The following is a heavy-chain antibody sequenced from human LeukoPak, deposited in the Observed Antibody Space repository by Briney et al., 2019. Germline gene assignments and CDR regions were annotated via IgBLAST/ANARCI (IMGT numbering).Heavy chain of an antibody. J-gene: IGHJ4*02. D-gene: IGHD5-18*01. CDR2: FYSGGSS. CDR3: ARDRGYGYGFFDY. Sequence: IQPGGSLRLPCAASGFTVRSIYMTWVRQAPGKGLGGGSSFYSGGSSYYADSVKGRFIISRDSSTDTLYLQMNSLRVEDTAVYFCARDRGYGYGFFDYWGQGTLVTVSS. V-gene: IGHV3-53*01. CDR1: GFTVRSIY.